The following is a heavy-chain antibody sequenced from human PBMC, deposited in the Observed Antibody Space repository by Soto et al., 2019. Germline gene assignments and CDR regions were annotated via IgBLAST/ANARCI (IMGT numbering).Heavy chain of an antibody. V-gene: IGHV1-3*01. D-gene: IGHD6-19*01. CDR3: ARDVAVADY. CDR2: INAGNGNT. CDR1: GYTFTSYA. Sequence: ASVKVSCKASGYTFTSYAMHWVRQAPGQRLEWMGWINAGNGNTKHSQKLQGRVTITTDTSASTAYMELSSLRSEDTAVYYCARDVAVADYWGQGTLVTVSS. J-gene: IGHJ4*02.